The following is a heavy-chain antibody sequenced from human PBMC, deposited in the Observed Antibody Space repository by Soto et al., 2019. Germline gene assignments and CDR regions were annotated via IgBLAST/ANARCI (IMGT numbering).Heavy chain of an antibody. J-gene: IGHJ1*01. CDR3: ARPSLGYCSGGSCYLFQH. CDR2: IIPIFGTA. CDR1: GGTFSSYA. Sequence: SVKVSCKASGGTFSSYAISWVRQAPGQGLEWMGGIIPIFGTANYAQKFQGRVTITADESTSTAYMELSSLRSEDTAVYYCARPSLGYCSGGSCYLFQHWGQGTLVTVSS. V-gene: IGHV1-69*13. D-gene: IGHD2-15*01.